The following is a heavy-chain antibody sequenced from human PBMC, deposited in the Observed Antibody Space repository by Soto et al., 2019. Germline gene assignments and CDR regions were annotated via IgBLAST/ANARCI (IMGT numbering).Heavy chain of an antibody. CDR1: GFTVSSNY. CDR2: IYSGGST. CDR3: VRDLVGSGWLYYYGMDV. J-gene: IGHJ6*02. D-gene: IGHD6-19*01. Sequence: GGSLRLSCAVSGFTVSSNYMSWVRQAPGKGLEWVSVIYSGGSTYYSDSVKGRFTISRDNSKNTLYLQMNSLRAEDTAVYYCVRDLVGSGWLYYYGMDVWGQGTTVTV. V-gene: IGHV3-53*01.